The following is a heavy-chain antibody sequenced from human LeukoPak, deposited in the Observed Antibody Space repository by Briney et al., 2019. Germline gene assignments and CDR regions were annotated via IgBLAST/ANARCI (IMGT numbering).Heavy chain of an antibody. V-gene: IGHV3-23*01. CDR2: LSGSFGST. CDR1: GFTFSSYA. J-gene: IGHJ1*01. D-gene: IGHD3-22*01. Sequence: GGSLRLSCAASGFTFSSYAVSWVRQAPGKGLEWVSTLSGSFGSTYYADSVKGRFTISRDNSKNTLYLQMNSLRAEDTAVYYCAKEPPPIEYYYDSSGYFLDWGQGTLVTVSS. CDR3: AKEPPPIEYYYDSSGYFLD.